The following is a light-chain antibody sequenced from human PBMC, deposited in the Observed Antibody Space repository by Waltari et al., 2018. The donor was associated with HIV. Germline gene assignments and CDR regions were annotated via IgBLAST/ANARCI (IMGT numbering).Light chain of an antibody. CDR1: SNDVGDYNH. Sequence: QSALTQPASVSGSPGQSITISCIGSSNDVGDYNHVAWYQQHPDKAPKLLIYDVTNRPPGVFNRFSCSKSGNTASLAISGLQAEDEADYFCTAYKYSTRSYVFGTGTKVTVL. CDR2: DVT. V-gene: IGLV2-14*03. J-gene: IGLJ1*01. CDR3: TAYKYSTRSYV.